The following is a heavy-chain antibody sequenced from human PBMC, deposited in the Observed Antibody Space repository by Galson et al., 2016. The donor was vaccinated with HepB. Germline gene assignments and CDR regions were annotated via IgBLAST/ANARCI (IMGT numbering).Heavy chain of an antibody. D-gene: IGHD3-22*01. V-gene: IGHV3-53*01. Sequence: SLRLSCAASGFTVTGNYMSWVRQAPGKGLEWVPVIYSGGSINYADSVKGRFTTSRDNSKNTLSLQMNSLRAEDTAVYYCATADSTGYHRFDYWGQGTLVTVPS. J-gene: IGHJ4*02. CDR2: IYSGGSI. CDR1: GFTVTGNY. CDR3: ATADSTGYHRFDY.